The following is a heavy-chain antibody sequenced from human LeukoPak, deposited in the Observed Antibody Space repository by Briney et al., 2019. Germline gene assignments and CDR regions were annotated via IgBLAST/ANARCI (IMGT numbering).Heavy chain of an antibody. CDR2: IWYDGSNK. J-gene: IGHJ5*02. Sequence: GGSLRLSCAASGFTFSSYGMHWVRQAPGKGLEWVAVIWYDGSNKYYADSVKGRFTISRDNSKNTLYLQMNSLRAEDTAVYYCARVWRMGSSSWYLNGPPNWFDPWGQGTLVTVSS. D-gene: IGHD6-13*01. CDR3: ARVWRMGSSSWYLNGPPNWFDP. CDR1: GFTFSSYG. V-gene: IGHV3-33*01.